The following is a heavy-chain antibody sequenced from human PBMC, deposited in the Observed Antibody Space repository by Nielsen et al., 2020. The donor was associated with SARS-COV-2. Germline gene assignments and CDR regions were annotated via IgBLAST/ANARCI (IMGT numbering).Heavy chain of an antibody. CDR1: GGSITTYY. V-gene: IGHV4-59*13. D-gene: IGHD7-27*01. CDR2: IYYSGNT. Sequence: SETLSLTCAVSGGSITTYYWHWIRQSPGQGLEWIGYIYYSGNTNYNPSLKSRVTISVDTSKNQFSLKLSSVNAADTAVYYCARDDDNWGSLAYWGQGTLVTVSS. J-gene: IGHJ4*02. CDR3: ARDDDNWGSLAY.